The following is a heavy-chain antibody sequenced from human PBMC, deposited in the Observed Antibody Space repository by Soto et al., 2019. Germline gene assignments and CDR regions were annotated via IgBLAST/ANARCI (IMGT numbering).Heavy chain of an antibody. CDR3: AREWDYYASRTYSNWFDP. CDR1: GYTFTSYG. CDR2: ISPYNGNT. Sequence: QVQLVQSGAEVKKPGASVKVSCKASGYTFTSYGITWVRQAPGQGLEWMGWISPYNGNTNYAQKLQGRVTMTTDTSTSTAYMELRSLRYYDTAVYYCAREWDYYASRTYSNWFDPWGQGTLVTVSS. D-gene: IGHD3-10*01. J-gene: IGHJ5*02. V-gene: IGHV1-18*01.